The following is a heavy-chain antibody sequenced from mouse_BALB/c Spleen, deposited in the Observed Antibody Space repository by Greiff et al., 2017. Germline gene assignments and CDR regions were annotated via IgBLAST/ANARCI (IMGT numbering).Heavy chain of an antibody. CDR2: IWGGGGT. D-gene: IGHD2-2*01. CDR1: GFSLTSYS. Sequence: VKLVEPGPGLVAPSQSLSITCNVSGFSLTSYSVHWVRQTPGKGLEWLGKIWGGGGTDYNSALKSRMSISTDNSKSQVLLKMHSLQTDDTSMYYCARDWDGYDGWLAYWGQGTRVTVSS. J-gene: IGHJ3*01. V-gene: IGHV2-6-4*01. CDR3: ARDWDGYDGWLAY.